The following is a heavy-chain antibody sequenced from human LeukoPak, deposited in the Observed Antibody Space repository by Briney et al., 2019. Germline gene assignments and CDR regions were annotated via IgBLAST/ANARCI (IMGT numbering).Heavy chain of an antibody. CDR1: GFTFNSYS. CDR2: ISSSSSTI. D-gene: IGHD3-22*01. Sequence: GGSLRLSCAASGFTFNSYSMNWVRQAPGKGLEWVSYISSSSSTIYYADSVKGRFTISRDNAKNSLYLQMNSLRAEDTAVYYCARVGSSGYYDEKCYFDYWGQGTLVTVSS. V-gene: IGHV3-48*01. CDR3: ARVGSSGYYDEKCYFDY. J-gene: IGHJ4*02.